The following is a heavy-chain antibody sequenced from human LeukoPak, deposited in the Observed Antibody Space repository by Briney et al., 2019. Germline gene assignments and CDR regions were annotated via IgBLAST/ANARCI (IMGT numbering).Heavy chain of an antibody. D-gene: IGHD6-19*01. V-gene: IGHV3-7*01. CDR2: INQDGSER. CDR1: GFTFSSDW. Sequence: GGSLRLSCAASGFTFSSDWMSWVRQAPGKGLEWVANINQDGSERNYVDSVKGRFTISRDNAKSSAFLQMNSLGAEDTAVYYCATHSDWRFDYWGQGTLVSVSS. CDR3: ATHSDWRFDY. J-gene: IGHJ4*02.